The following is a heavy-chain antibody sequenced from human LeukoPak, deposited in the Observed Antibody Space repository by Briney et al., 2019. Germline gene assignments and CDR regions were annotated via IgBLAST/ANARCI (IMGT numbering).Heavy chain of an antibody. CDR1: GFTFSDHY. Sequence: PGGSLRLSCAASGFTFSDHYMDWVRQAPGKGLEWVGRTRNKANSYTTEHAASVKGRFTISRDDSKNSLYLQMNSLKTEDTAVYYCARGVVGAAYYFDYWGQGTLVTVSS. CDR2: TRNKANSYTT. J-gene: IGHJ4*02. D-gene: IGHD1-26*01. CDR3: ARGVVGAAYYFDY. V-gene: IGHV3-72*01.